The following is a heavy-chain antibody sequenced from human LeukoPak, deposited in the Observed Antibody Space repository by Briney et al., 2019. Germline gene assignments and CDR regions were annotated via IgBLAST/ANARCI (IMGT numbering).Heavy chain of an antibody. CDR2: IYYSGST. Sequence: PSETLSLTCTVSGGSISSFYWSWIRQPPGKGLEWIGYIYYSGSTNYNPSLKSRVTISVDTSKNQFSLKLSSVTAADTAVYYCARGLTGALPFDYWGQGTLVTVSS. CDR1: GGSISSFY. J-gene: IGHJ4*02. D-gene: IGHD1-26*01. V-gene: IGHV4-59*01. CDR3: ARGLTGALPFDY.